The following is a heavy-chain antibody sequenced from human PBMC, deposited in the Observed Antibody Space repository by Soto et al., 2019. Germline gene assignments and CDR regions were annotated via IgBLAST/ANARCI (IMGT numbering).Heavy chain of an antibody. CDR3: ARAYGDLDY. CDR1: GGSFSGYD. D-gene: IGHD4-17*01. V-gene: IGHV4-34*01. Sequence: SETLSLTCAVYGGSFSGYDWSWIRQPPGKGLEWIGEINHSGSTNYNPSLKSRVTISVDTSKNQFSLKLSSVTAADTAVYYCARAYGDLDYWGQGTLLTVSS. CDR2: INHSGST. J-gene: IGHJ4*02.